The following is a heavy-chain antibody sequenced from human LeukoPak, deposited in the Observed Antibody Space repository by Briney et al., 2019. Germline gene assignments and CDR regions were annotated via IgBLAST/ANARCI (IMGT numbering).Heavy chain of an antibody. Sequence: SQTLSLTCTVSGGSISSGSYYWSWIRQPAWKGLEWIGRIYTSGSTNYNPSLKSRVTISVDTSKNQFSLKLSSVTAADTAVYYCARESIAAHTNFDYWGQGTLVTVSS. CDR2: IYTSGST. J-gene: IGHJ4*02. V-gene: IGHV4-61*02. CDR3: ARESIAAHTNFDY. CDR1: GGSISSGSYY. D-gene: IGHD6-6*01.